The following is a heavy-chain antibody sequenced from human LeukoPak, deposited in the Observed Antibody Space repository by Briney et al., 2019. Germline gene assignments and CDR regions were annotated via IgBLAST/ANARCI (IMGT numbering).Heavy chain of an antibody. D-gene: IGHD3-3*01. CDR2: INPSGGST. CDR3: ASSSRAGWLLYHYAFDY. J-gene: IGHJ4*02. Sequence: ASVQVSCKASGYTFTSYYMHWVRQAPGQGLEWMGIINPSGGSTSYAQKFQGRVTMTRDTSTSTVYMELSSLRSEDTAVYYCASSSRAGWLLYHYAFDYWGQGTLVTVSS. V-gene: IGHV1-46*01. CDR1: GYTFTSYY.